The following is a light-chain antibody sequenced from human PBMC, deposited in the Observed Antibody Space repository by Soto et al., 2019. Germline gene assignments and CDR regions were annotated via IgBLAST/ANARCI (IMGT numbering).Light chain of an antibody. J-gene: IGLJ1*01. CDR3: SSYTTSNSYV. Sequence: QSALTQPASVSGSPGQSITISCTGTTSDVGGYNFVSWYQQHPGKAPHLVIYEVTYRPSGVSHRFSASKSGNTASLTISGLQAEDEAEYYCSSYTTSNSYVFGTGTKVTVL. CDR2: EVT. CDR1: TSDVGGYNF. V-gene: IGLV2-14*01.